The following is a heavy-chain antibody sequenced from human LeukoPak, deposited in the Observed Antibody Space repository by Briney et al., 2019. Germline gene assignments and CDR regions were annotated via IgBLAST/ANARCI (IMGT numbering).Heavy chain of an antibody. CDR2: IYYSGST. Sequence: SETLSLTCTVSGGSISSSSCYWGWIRQPPGKGLEWIGSIYYSGSTYYNPSLKSRVTISVDTSKNQFSLKLSSVTAADTAVYYCARPISSSWYGGWFDPWGQGTLVTVSS. V-gene: IGHV4-39*01. CDR1: GGSISSSSCY. CDR3: ARPISSSWYGGWFDP. D-gene: IGHD6-13*01. J-gene: IGHJ5*02.